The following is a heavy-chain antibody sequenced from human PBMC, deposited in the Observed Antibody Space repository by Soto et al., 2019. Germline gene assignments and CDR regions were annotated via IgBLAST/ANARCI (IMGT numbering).Heavy chain of an antibody. Sequence: QVQLVQSGAEVKKPGASVKVSCKASGYIFSNYGISWVRQAPGQGLQWMGWISAYSGNTDYAQNLQGRVTMTTDTSTSTAYMELRSLRSDDTAVYYCARVLGYCTSTSCHDYWGQGTLVTVSS. CDR3: ARVLGYCTSTSCHDY. CDR1: GYIFSNYG. D-gene: IGHD2-2*01. V-gene: IGHV1-18*01. CDR2: ISAYSGNT. J-gene: IGHJ4*02.